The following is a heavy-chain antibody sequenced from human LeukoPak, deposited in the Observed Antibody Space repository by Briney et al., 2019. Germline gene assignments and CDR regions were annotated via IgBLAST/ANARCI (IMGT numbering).Heavy chain of an antibody. CDR1: GFTFSTYA. CDR3: ASPGTTGTSDAFDI. D-gene: IGHD1-1*01. J-gene: IGHJ3*02. CDR2: ISGSGGST. Sequence: GGSLRLSCAASGFTFSTYAMSWVRQAPGKGLEWVSVISGSGGSTYYADSVKGRFTISRDNSKNTLYLQMNSLRVEDTAVYYCASPGTTGTSDAFDIWGQGTMVTVSS. V-gene: IGHV3-23*01.